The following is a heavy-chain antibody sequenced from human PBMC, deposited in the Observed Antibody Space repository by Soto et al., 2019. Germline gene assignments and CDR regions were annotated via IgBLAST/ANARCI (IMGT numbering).Heavy chain of an antibody. Sequence: QVQLVQSGAEVKKPGSSVKVSCQASGGTFSSYAISWVRQAPGQGLEWMGGIIPIFGTANYAQKFQGRVTSTADQATSTAYLELISLRSEDTAVYYCARAGRSHMYYFDYWGQGTLVTVSS. CDR3: ARAGRSHMYYFDY. CDR1: GGTFSSYA. V-gene: IGHV1-69*01. CDR2: IIPIFGTA. J-gene: IGHJ4*02.